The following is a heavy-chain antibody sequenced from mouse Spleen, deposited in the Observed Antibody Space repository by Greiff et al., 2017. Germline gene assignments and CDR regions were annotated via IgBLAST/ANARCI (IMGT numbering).Heavy chain of an antibody. J-gene: IGHJ4*01. V-gene: IGHV5-4*02. Sequence: VQLKESGGGLVKPGGSLKLSCAASGFTFSDYYMYWVRQTPEKRLEWVATISDGGSYTYYPDSVKGRFTISRDNAKNNLYLQMSSLKSEDTAMYYCARDYGNYLYYAMDYWGQGTSVTVSS. CDR1: GFTFSDYY. CDR2: ISDGGSYT. CDR3: ARDYGNYLYYAMDY. D-gene: IGHD2-1*01.